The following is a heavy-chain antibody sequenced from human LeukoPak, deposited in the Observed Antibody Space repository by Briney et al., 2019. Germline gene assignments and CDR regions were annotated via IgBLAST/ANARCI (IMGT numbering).Heavy chain of an antibody. CDR3: ARNYGGKGFDI. CDR2: INQDGSEK. J-gene: IGHJ3*02. V-gene: IGHV3-7*01. CDR1: GFTFSSYN. D-gene: IGHD4-23*01. Sequence: PGGSLRLSCAASGFTFSSYNMSWVRQAPGKGLEWVANINQDGSEKYYVDSVKGRFTVSRDNAKNSLYLQMNSLRAEDTAVYYCARNYGGKGFDIWGQGTVVTVSS.